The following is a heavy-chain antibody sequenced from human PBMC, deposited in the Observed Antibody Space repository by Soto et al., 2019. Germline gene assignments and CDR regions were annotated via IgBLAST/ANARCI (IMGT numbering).Heavy chain of an antibody. Sequence: RGGALKISCKGSGYSFTSYWIGLVRQMPRKGLEGMGIIYPGDCDTRYSPSFQGQVTISADKSNSTAYLQWSSLKASDTAMYYCARQVTVVVTRDAFDIWGQGIMVTVSS. D-gene: IGHD3-22*01. CDR2: IYPGDCDT. CDR1: GYSFTSYW. V-gene: IGHV5-51*01. J-gene: IGHJ3*02. CDR3: ARQVTVVVTRDAFDI.